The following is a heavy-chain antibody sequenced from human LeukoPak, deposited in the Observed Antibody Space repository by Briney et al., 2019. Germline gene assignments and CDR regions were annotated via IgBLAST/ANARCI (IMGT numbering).Heavy chain of an antibody. Sequence: SETLSLTCTVSGGSISSGSYYWSWIRQPAGKGLEWIGRIYTSGSTNYNPTLKSRVTISVGTSKNQFSLKLSSVTAADTAVYYCAREKVTTIFGATTLGPFDYWGQGTLVTVSS. D-gene: IGHD3-3*01. CDR1: GGSISSGSYY. V-gene: IGHV4-61*02. J-gene: IGHJ4*02. CDR3: AREKVTTIFGATTLGPFDY. CDR2: IYTSGST.